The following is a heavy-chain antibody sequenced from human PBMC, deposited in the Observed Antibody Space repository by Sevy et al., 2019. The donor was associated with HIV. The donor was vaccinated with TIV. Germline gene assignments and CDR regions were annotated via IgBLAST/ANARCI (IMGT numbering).Heavy chain of an antibody. CDR2: INTDGRTT. CDR1: GFTFSTYW. V-gene: IGHV3-74*01. CDR3: IIELSGSRDY. D-gene: IGHD1-26*01. J-gene: IGHJ4*02. Sequence: GGSLRLSCAASGFTFSTYWMHWVRQAPGKGLVWVSRINTDGRTTTYADSVEGRFTISRDNAKNTLYMEMNSLRAEDTAVYHCIIELSGSRDYWGQGTLVAASS.